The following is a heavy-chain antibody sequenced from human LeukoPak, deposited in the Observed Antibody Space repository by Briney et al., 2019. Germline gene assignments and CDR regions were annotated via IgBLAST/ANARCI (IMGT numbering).Heavy chain of an antibody. J-gene: IGHJ1*01. CDR1: GYSISSGYY. D-gene: IGHD2-2*01. V-gene: IGHV4-38-2*01. Sequence: SETLSLTCAVSGYSISSGYYWGWIRQPPGKGLEWIGSIYHSGSTYYNPSLKSRVTISVDTSKNQFSLKLSSVTAADTAGYYCARQGIVVVPAARVQYFQHWGQGTLVTVSS. CDR2: IYHSGST. CDR3: ARQGIVVVPAARVQYFQH.